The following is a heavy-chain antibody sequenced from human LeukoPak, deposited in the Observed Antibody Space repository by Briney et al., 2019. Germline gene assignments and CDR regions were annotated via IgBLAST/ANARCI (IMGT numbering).Heavy chain of an antibody. CDR3: AKMEATYNWFDP. Sequence: PGGSLRLSCTASGFTFSSYGMHWVRQAPGKGLEWVTVISYDGSNKYFADSVKGRFTISRDNSKNTLYLQMNSLRAEDTAVYYCAKMEATYNWFDPWGQGTLVTVSS. J-gene: IGHJ5*02. D-gene: IGHD1-26*01. CDR1: GFTFSSYG. V-gene: IGHV3-30*18. CDR2: ISYDGSNK.